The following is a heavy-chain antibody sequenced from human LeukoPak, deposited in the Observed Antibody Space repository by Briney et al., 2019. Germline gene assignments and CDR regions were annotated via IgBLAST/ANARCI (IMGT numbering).Heavy chain of an antibody. J-gene: IGHJ3*01. CDR1: GGSISSYY. CDR2: IYYSGST. V-gene: IGHV4-59*08. Sequence: SETLSLTCTVSGGSISSYYWSWIRQPPGQGLEWIGYIYYSGSTNDNPSLKSRVTISVDTSKNQFALRQSSVTAADTAVYYCARLASDAFDVWGQGTMVTVSS. CDR3: ARLASDAFDV.